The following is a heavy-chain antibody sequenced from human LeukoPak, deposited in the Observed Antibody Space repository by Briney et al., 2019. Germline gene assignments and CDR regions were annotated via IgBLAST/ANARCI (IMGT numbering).Heavy chain of an antibody. CDR3: ARDNPDSSGWYGIEISYAFDI. D-gene: IGHD6-19*01. J-gene: IGHJ3*02. V-gene: IGHV1-2*02. Sequence: GASVKVSCKASGYTFTGYYMHWVRQAPGQGLEWMGWINPNSGGTNYAQKFQGRVTMTRDTSISTAYMELSRLRSDDTAVYYCARDNPDSSGWYGIEISYAFDIWGQGTMVTVSS. CDR2: INPNSGGT. CDR1: GYTFTGYY.